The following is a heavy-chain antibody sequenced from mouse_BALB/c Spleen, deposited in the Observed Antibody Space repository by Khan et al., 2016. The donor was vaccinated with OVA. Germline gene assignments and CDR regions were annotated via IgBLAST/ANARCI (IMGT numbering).Heavy chain of an antibody. CDR3: ARRGLRWDLNY. CDR1: GYSFINYW. J-gene: IGHJ2*01. D-gene: IGHD1-1*01. Sequence: QVQLHQSGAELAKPWASVTMSCKASGYSFINYWILWVKQRPGQGLVWIGYINPSIGDTENNQNFKDKATLTADKSSRTSYMQLSSLTSEDSAVNSRARRGLRWDLNYWGQGTTLTVSS. V-gene: IGHV1-7*01. CDR2: INPSIGDT.